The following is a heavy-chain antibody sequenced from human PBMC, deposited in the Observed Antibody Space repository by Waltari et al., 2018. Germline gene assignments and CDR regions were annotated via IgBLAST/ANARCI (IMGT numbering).Heavy chain of an antibody. Sequence: QLQLLESGPGLVKPSGTLSLSCAVSGDSVSSAYLWNWVRQSPHKGLAWIGQVHGSGRTNYNPSCASRATVSLDPPTNLFALKVTSASAANTAVYYFARDRGRGLYLDTWGPGTLVTVSP. CDR3: ARDRGRGLYLDT. CDR1: GDSVSSAYL. J-gene: IGHJ5*02. CDR2: VHGSGRT. V-gene: IGHV4-4*02. D-gene: IGHD2-15*01.